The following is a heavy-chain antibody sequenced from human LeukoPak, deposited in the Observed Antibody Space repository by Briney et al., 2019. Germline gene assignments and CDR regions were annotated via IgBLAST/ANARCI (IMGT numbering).Heavy chain of an antibody. D-gene: IGHD3-10*01. Sequence: GGSLRLSCAASGFTFSSYAIGWVRQAPGKGLEWVSSIRGNGGGPFYADSVKGRFTISRDNSENMLFLQMNSLRADDAAVYYCAKDQIGVLPDAFDIWGQGTMVSVSS. V-gene: IGHV3-23*01. J-gene: IGHJ3*02. CDR2: IRGNGGGP. CDR3: AKDQIGVLPDAFDI. CDR1: GFTFSSYA.